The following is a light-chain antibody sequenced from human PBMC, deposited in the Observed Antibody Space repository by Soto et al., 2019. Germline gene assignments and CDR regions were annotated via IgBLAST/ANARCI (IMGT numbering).Light chain of an antibody. CDR1: SSDVGGYKY. J-gene: IGLJ3*02. Sequence: QSALTQPASVSGSPGQSITISCSGTSSDVGGYKYVSWYQQHPGKAPKLMIYEVGNRPSGVSQRFSGSKSGNTASLTIFGLQAEDEADYYCSSYTSSRTLVFGGGTKLTVL. CDR3: SSYTSSRTLV. V-gene: IGLV2-14*01. CDR2: EVG.